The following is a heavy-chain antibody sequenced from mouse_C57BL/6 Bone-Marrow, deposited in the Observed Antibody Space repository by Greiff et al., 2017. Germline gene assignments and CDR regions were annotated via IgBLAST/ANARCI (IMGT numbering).Heavy chain of an antibody. V-gene: IGHV1-54*01. J-gene: IGHJ3*01. D-gene: IGHD4-1*01. CDR2: INPGSGGS. CDR1: GYAFTNYL. CDR3: ERSKNWYSWFAY. Sequence: QVQLNQSGAELVRPGTSVKVSCKASGYAFTNYLIEWVKQRPGQGLEWIGVINPGSGGSNYNDEFKGKATLTADKSSSTDYMQLSSLTSEDSAVYFCERSKNWYSWFAYWGQGTLVTVSA.